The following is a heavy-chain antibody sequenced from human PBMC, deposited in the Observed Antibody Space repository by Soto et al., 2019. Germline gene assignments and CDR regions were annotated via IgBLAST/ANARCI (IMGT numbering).Heavy chain of an antibody. J-gene: IGHJ4*02. CDR1: GFTFSSYA. Sequence: GGSLRLSCAASGFTFSSYAMSWVRQAPGKGLEWVSAISGSGGSTYYADSVKGRFTISRDNSKNTLYLQMNSLRAEDTAVYYCATPPTPRYCSGGSCYSWGQGTLVTVSS. D-gene: IGHD2-15*01. CDR3: ATPPTPRYCSGGSCYS. CDR2: ISGSGGST. V-gene: IGHV3-23*01.